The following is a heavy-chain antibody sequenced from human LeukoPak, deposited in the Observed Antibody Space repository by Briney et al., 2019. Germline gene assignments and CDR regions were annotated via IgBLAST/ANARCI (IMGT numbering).Heavy chain of an antibody. CDR1: GGSISGYY. CDR3: ARAPGYSSSSGGLDP. V-gene: IGHV4-59*12. D-gene: IGHD6-6*01. Sequence: SETLSLTCTVSGGSISGYYWSWIRQPPGKELEWIGYLYYSGSTDYSPSLKSRVTISLDTSKNQFSLKLSSVTAADTAVYYCARAPGYSSSSGGLDPWGQGTLVTVSS. CDR2: LYYSGST. J-gene: IGHJ5*02.